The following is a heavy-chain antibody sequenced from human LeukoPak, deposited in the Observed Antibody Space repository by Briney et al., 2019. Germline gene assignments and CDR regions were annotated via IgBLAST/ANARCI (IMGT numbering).Heavy chain of an antibody. CDR1: GYTFSDFE. V-gene: IGHV3-48*03. CDR2: ISGSGSSI. CDR3: AREHLGVAAADY. D-gene: IGHD6-19*01. Sequence: GGSLRLSCVGSGYTFSDFEMNWVRQAPGKGLEWVAYISGSGSSIYYLDSVKGRFTISRDNAKNSVYLQMNSLRAEDTAVYYCAREHLGVAAADYWGQGTLVTVSS. J-gene: IGHJ4*02.